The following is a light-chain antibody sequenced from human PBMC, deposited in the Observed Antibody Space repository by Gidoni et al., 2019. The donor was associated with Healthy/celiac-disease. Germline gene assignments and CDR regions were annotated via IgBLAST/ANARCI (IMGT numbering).Light chain of an antibody. Sequence: EIVLTQSPATLSLSPGERATLSCRASQSVSSDLAWYQQKPGQAPRLLIYDASNRATGIPARFSGSGSGTDFTLTISSLEPEDFAVYYCQQRSNWLPLTFGGGTKVEIK. V-gene: IGKV3-11*01. J-gene: IGKJ4*01. CDR3: QQRSNWLPLT. CDR2: DAS. CDR1: QSVSSD.